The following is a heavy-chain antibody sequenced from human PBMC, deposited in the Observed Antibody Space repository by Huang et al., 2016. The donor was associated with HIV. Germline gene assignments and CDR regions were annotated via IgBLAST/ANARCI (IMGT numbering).Heavy chain of an antibody. CDR3: ARERMMSWLDDHDAFDI. D-gene: IGHD1-1*01. V-gene: IGHV4-34*01. CDR2: INHSGST. Sequence: QVQLQQWGAGLLKPSETLSLTCAVYGGSFSGYYWSWIRQSPGTGLEWIGEINHSGSTNYNPSRKSRLTISVDTSKNQVSLKLSSGTAADTAVYYCARERMMSWLDDHDAFDIWGQGTMVTVSS. CDR1: GGSFSGYY. J-gene: IGHJ3*02.